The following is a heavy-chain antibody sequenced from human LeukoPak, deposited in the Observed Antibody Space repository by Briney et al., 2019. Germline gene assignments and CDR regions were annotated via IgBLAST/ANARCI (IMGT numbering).Heavy chain of an antibody. Sequence: GESLKISCKGSGYSFPSYWITWVRQMPGKGLEWMGSIDPSDSYTNYSPSFQGHVTISADKSISTAYLQWSSLMASDTAMYYCARTYYDILTGYSLSDYWGQGTLVTVSS. D-gene: IGHD3-9*01. J-gene: IGHJ4*02. CDR1: GYSFPSYW. CDR3: ARTYYDILTGYSLSDY. CDR2: IDPSDSYT. V-gene: IGHV5-10-1*01.